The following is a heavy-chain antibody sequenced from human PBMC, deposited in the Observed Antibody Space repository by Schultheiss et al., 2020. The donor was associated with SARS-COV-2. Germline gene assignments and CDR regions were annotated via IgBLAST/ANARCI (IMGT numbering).Heavy chain of an antibody. D-gene: IGHD3-10*01. V-gene: IGHV4-31*03. CDR2: IYYSGST. CDR3: ARDGRILWFREVDY. Sequence: SETLSLTCTVSGGSISSGGYYWSWIRQHPGKGLEWIGYIYYSGSTYYNPSLKSRVTISVDTSKNQFSLKLSSVTAADTAVYYCARDGRILWFREVDYWGQGTLVTVSS. CDR1: GGSISSGGYY. J-gene: IGHJ4*02.